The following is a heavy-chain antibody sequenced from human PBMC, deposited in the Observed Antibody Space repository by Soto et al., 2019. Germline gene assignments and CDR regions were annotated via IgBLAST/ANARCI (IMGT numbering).Heavy chain of an antibody. D-gene: IGHD6-13*01. CDR3: ARTGGAAAGRMGFDY. Sequence: SVKVSCKASGGTFSSYAISWVRQAPGQGLEWMGGIIPIFGTANYAQKFQGRVTITADESTSTAYMELSSLRSEDTAVYYCARTGGAAAGRMGFDYWGQGTRVTVSS. V-gene: IGHV1-69*13. CDR1: GGTFSSYA. CDR2: IIPIFGTA. J-gene: IGHJ4*02.